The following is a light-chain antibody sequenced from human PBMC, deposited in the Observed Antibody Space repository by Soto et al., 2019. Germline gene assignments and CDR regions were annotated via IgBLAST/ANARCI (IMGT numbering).Light chain of an antibody. CDR2: GVS. V-gene: IGKV1-16*01. CDR3: QHYATYPVT. Sequence: DLQMTQSPSSLSASVGDSVTITCRASQDINIYLAWLQQRPGKAPKSLIYGVSTLQTGVPSRFSGSRSGATFTLTISSLQPEDFATYYCQHYATYPVTFGQGTRLEIK. CDR1: QDINIY. J-gene: IGKJ5*01.